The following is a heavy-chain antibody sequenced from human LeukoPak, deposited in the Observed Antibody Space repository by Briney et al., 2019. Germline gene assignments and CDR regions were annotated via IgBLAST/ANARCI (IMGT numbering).Heavy chain of an antibody. Sequence: GGSLRLSCAASGFSIFTHYMGWVRQAPGKGLECVSVIYVSSPTYYADSVKGRFTISRDKSKNTLYLQMNSLRAEDTAVYYCARDLGILGTPQALNIWGKGTVVTASS. D-gene: IGHD1-1*01. CDR3: ARDLGILGTPQALNI. V-gene: IGHV3-53*01. J-gene: IGHJ3*02. CDR2: IYVSSPT. CDR1: GFSIFTHY.